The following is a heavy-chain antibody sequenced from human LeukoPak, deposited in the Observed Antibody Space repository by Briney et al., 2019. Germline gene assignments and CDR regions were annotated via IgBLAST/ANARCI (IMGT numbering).Heavy chain of an antibody. J-gene: IGHJ5*02. D-gene: IGHD1-26*01. CDR2: ISHRGSP. V-gene: IGHV4-38-2*02. Sequence: PSETLSLTCIVSGYSISSDYCWGWIRQAPGKGLEWIGSISHRGSPYYNPSLQSRVTMSADTPNNHFSLRLSSVTAADTAVYYCARDGDFYYKASPNSWFDPWGQGILVTVSS. CDR1: GYSISSDYC. CDR3: ARDGDFYYKASPNSWFDP.